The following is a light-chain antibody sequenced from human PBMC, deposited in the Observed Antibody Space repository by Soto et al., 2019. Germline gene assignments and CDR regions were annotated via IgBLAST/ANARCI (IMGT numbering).Light chain of an antibody. J-gene: IGKJ2*01. CDR2: AAS. V-gene: IGKV1-12*01. Sequence: DIQMTQSPSSVSASVGDRVTITCRASQGISSWLAWYQQKPGKAPKLLIYAASSLQSGVPSRFXXXXXXXXXXLTISSLQPEDFATYYCQQANSFPYTFGQGTKMEIK. CDR1: QGISSW. CDR3: QQANSFPYT.